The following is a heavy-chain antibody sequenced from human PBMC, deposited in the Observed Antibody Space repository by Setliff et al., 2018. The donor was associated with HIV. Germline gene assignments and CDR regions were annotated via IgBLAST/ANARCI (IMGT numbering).Heavy chain of an antibody. CDR1: GYTFTTYS. CDR3: ARRASTADVFDY. J-gene: IGHJ4*02. V-gene: IGHV1-3*04. CDR2: LRTGNGDT. D-gene: IGHD1-1*01. Sequence: ASVKVSCKVSGYTFTTYSIHWVRQAPGQRPEWMGWLRTGNGDTSYSESLQGRVTFTSDTSANTAYMELRSLGSDDTAVYFCARRASTADVFDYWGQGTLVTSPQ.